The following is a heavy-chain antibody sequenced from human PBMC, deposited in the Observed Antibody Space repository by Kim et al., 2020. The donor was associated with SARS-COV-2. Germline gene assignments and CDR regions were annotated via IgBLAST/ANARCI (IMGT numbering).Heavy chain of an antibody. Sequence: GESLRLSCAASGFSFSSCAMTWVRQAPGKGLEWVSSISHDGTSSHYAHSVRGRFTISRDDSKNTLYLQLSSLRGEDTALYYCAKDWWDYSGMDAWGQGTT. CDR3: AKDWWDYSGMDA. V-gene: IGHV3-23*01. D-gene: IGHD1-26*01. CDR1: GFSFSSCA. CDR2: ISHDGTSS. J-gene: IGHJ6*02.